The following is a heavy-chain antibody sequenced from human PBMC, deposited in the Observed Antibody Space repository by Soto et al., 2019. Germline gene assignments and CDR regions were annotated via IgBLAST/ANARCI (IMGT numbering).Heavy chain of an antibody. CDR2: ISGSGGST. V-gene: IGHV3-23*01. D-gene: IGHD5-18*01. CDR1: GFTFSSYA. CDR3: ATPGEWIQPRLADYYYGMDV. Sequence: EVQLLESGGGLVQPGGSLRLSCAASGFTFSSYAMSWVRQAPGKGLEWVSAISGSGGSTYYADSVKGRFTISRDNSKNTLYLQMNSLRAEDTAVYYCATPGEWIQPRLADYYYGMDVWGQGTTVTVSS. J-gene: IGHJ6*02.